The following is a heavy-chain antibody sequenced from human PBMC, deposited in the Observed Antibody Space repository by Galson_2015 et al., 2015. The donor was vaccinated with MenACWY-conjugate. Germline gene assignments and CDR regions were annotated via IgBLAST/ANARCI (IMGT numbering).Heavy chain of an antibody. J-gene: IGHJ3*02. CDR2: IDPSDSYT. CDR1: GYSFTSYW. V-gene: IGHV5-10-1*01. CDR3: ARRRSYYYDSSGYYPDAFDI. D-gene: IGHD3-22*01. Sequence: QSGAEVKKPGESLRISCKGSGYSFTSYWISWVRQMPEKGLEWMGRIDPSDSYTNYSPSFQGHVTISADKSISTAYLQWSSLKASDTAMYYCARRRSYYYDSSGYYPDAFDIWGQGTMVTVSS.